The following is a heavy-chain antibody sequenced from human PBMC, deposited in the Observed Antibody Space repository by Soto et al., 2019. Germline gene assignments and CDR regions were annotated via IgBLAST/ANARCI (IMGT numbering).Heavy chain of an antibody. Sequence: NPSETLSLTCSVSGGSINTAGYFWGRIRQRPAMGLEWIGYIYYSGTTYYNPSRKSRLTISLDTSNNQFSLTLTSMTAADTAVYYCAGAPDEYYFDSWGQGTLVTVSS. CDR1: GGSINTAGYF. CDR2: IYYSGTT. J-gene: IGHJ4*02. CDR3: AGAPDEYYFDS. V-gene: IGHV4-31*03.